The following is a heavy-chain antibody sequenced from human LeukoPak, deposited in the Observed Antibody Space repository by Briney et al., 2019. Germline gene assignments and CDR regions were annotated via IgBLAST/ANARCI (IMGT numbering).Heavy chain of an antibody. CDR2: IWYDGSNK. CDR1: GFTFSSYG. CDR3: ARESTYYYDSSGHPPGSY. V-gene: IGHV3-33*01. Sequence: GRSLRLSCAASGFTFSSYGMHWVRRAPGKGLEWVAVIWYDGSNKYYADSVKGRFTIPRDNSKNTLYLQMNSLRAEDTAVYYCARESTYYYDSSGHPPGSYWGQGTLVTVSS. J-gene: IGHJ4*02. D-gene: IGHD3-22*01.